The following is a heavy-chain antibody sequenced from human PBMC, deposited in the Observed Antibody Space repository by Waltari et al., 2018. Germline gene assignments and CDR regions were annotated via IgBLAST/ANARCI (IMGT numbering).Heavy chain of an antibody. V-gene: IGHV4-59*01. CDR3: ARVSRNSVLSRFHD. J-gene: IGHJ4*02. Sequence: QVQLQESGSGLVKASETLSLTCTVSGGSISSYSWSWVRQPPGEGLEWIGYVHHNGSSNYSPSLKTRVTISVDRSKNQFSLRLASVTAADTAVYYCARVSRNSVLSRFHDWGQGTLVTVS. CDR1: GGSISSYS. D-gene: IGHD1-26*01. CDR2: VHHNGSS.